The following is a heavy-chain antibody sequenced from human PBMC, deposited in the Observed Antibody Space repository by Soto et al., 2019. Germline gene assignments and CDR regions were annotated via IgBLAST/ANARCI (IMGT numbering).Heavy chain of an antibody. J-gene: IGHJ4*02. CDR3: AKFGASGSYFQFDY. Sequence: PGGSLRLSCAASGFTFTNYAMSWVRQAPGQGLEWVSALSGGGHTTFYADSVRGRFTISRDNSKNTLYLQMNSLRAADTALYYCAKFGASGSYFQFDYWGQGILVTVSS. CDR2: LSGGGHTT. D-gene: IGHD3-10*01. CDR1: GFTFTNYA. V-gene: IGHV3-23*01.